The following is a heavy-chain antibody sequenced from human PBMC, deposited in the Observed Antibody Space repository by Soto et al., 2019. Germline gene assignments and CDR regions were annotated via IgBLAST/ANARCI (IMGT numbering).Heavy chain of an antibody. Sequence: GGSLRLSCAASGFTFSSYSMNWVRQAPGKGLEWVSSISSSSSYIYYADSVKGRFTISRDNAKNSLYLQMNSLRAEDTTVYYCARDQLDDSSGYPVQKKGMVDYWGQGTLVTVSS. J-gene: IGHJ4*02. CDR2: ISSSSSYI. D-gene: IGHD3-22*01. V-gene: IGHV3-21*01. CDR1: GFTFSSYS. CDR3: ARDQLDDSSGYPVQKKGMVDY.